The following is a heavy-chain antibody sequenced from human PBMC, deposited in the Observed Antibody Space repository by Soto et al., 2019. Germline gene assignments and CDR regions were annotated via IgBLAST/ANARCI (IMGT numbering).Heavy chain of an antibody. Sequence: GGSLRLSCAASGFTFSSYWMSWVRQAPGKGLEWVANIKQDGSEKYYVDSVKGRFTISRDNAKNSLYLQMNSLRAEDTAVYYCARPIAVAGTVFDYWGQGTLVTVSS. CDR1: GFTFSSYW. CDR3: ARPIAVAGTVFDY. J-gene: IGHJ4*02. V-gene: IGHV3-7*01. CDR2: IKQDGSEK. D-gene: IGHD6-19*01.